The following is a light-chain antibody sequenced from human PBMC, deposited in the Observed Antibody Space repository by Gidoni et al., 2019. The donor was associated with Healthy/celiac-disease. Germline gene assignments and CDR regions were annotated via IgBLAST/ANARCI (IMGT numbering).Light chain of an antibody. CDR1: QSVLSSSNNKNY. CDR3: QQYYSTPYT. J-gene: IGKJ2*01. CDR2: WAS. Sequence: DIVMTQSPDSLAVSLGESATINCKSSQSVLSSSNNKNYLALYQQKPGQPPKLLIYWASTRESVVPARFIGSGSWTDFTLTISSLQAEDVAVYYGQQYYSTPYTFGQGTKLEIK. V-gene: IGKV4-1*01.